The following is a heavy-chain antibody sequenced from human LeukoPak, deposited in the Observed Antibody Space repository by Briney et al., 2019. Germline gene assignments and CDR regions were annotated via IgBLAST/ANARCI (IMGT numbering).Heavy chain of an antibody. Sequence: GGSLRLSCAASGFTFSSYWMDWVRQAPGKGLEWVANLKPDGRDKYYTDSVKGRFTISRDNAQGSLYLQMNSLRAEDTAVYYCARDIYVDDVRYDAFDIWGQGTMVTVSS. CDR3: ARDIYVDDVRYDAFDI. J-gene: IGHJ3*02. D-gene: IGHD4-17*01. V-gene: IGHV3-7*01. CDR1: GFTFSSYW. CDR2: LKPDGRDK.